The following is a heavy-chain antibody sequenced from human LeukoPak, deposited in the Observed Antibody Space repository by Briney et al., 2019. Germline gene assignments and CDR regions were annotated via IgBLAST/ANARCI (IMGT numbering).Heavy chain of an antibody. D-gene: IGHD3-22*01. Sequence: GGSLRLSCAASGFTFSSYAMSWVRQALGKGLEWVSAISGSGGSTYYADSVKGRFTISRDNSKNTLYLQMNSLRAEDTAVYYCAKGRHYYDSSGYYRGYWGQGTLVTVSS. CDR2: ISGSGGST. J-gene: IGHJ4*02. CDR1: GFTFSSYA. CDR3: AKGRHYYDSSGYYRGY. V-gene: IGHV3-23*01.